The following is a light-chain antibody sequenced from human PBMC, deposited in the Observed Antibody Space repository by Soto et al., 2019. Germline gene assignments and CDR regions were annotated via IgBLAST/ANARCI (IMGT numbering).Light chain of an antibody. CDR2: GAY. CDR3: KLYCCSPHA. J-gene: IGKJ1*01. Sequence: ESLLTQSPGTLSLSPGERATLSCRASQRVTSTYLAWYQQKAGQAHRLVIYGAYSRATGVQDRFSGNGSGTDFTLTINSLEPYAFALYYSKLYCCSPHAFGQGTKVDIK. CDR1: QRVTSTY. V-gene: IGKV3-20*01.